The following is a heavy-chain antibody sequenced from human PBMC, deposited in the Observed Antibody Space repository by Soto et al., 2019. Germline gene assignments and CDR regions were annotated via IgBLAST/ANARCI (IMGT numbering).Heavy chain of an antibody. V-gene: IGHV3-30*18. CDR3: AKGWFDP. J-gene: IGHJ5*02. Sequence: ESVGGVVQPGRSLRLSCEASGFIFSTYGMNWVRQAPGKGLEWVAIITSDGINKYYADSVKGRFTISRDNSKNTVYLEINSLRTEDTAVYYCAKGWFDPWGQGTLVTVSS. CDR1: GFIFSTYG. CDR2: ITSDGINK.